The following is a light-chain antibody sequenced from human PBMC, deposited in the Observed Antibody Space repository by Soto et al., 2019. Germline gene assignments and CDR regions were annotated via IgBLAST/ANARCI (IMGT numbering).Light chain of an antibody. CDR3: QQYNSYSWT. CDR1: QSVSSN. Sequence: DIVLTQSTGTLSLSRGERATLSCRASQSVSSNLAWYQQKPGQAPRLLIYGASTRATGIPARFSGSGSGTEFTLTISSLQPDDFATYYCQQYNSYSWTFGQGTKVDIK. V-gene: IGKV3-15*01. J-gene: IGKJ1*01. CDR2: GAS.